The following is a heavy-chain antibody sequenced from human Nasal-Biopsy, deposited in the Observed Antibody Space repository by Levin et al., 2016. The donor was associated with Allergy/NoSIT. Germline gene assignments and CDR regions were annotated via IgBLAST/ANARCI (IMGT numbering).Heavy chain of an antibody. D-gene: IGHD3-10*01. Sequence: GESLKISCAASGFTFGDYAMSWVRQAPGKGLEWVSLISADGGSTYYADSVKGRFTSSRDNSKNSLSLQMKSLRPEDTALYYCAKDKTVRYFGSGRSCGMDVWGQGTTVTVSS. CDR2: ISADGGST. CDR3: AKDKTVRYFGSGRSCGMDV. CDR1: GFTFGDYA. J-gene: IGHJ6*02. V-gene: IGHV3-43*02.